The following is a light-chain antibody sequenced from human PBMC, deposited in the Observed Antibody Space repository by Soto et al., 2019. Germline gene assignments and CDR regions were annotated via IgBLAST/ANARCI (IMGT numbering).Light chain of an antibody. Sequence: DIEMTQSPATLPVSPGDSATLSCRASQSISSSLAWYQQKPGQAPRLLIYDASSLASGVPSRFSGSGSGTEFTLTISSLEPEDFAVYYCQQYNSYPVTFGQGTKVDIK. CDR2: DAS. J-gene: IGKJ1*01. V-gene: IGKV3-15*01. CDR1: QSISSS. CDR3: QQYNSYPVT.